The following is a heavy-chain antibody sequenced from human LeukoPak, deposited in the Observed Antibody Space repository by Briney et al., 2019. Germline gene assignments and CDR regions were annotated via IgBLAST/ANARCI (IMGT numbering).Heavy chain of an antibody. D-gene: IGHD1-1*01. CDR1: GDSISSGRYY. Sequence: SETLSLTCIVSGDSISSGRYYWTWLRQPAGKALEWIGRIHTSGNTNYSPSLKSRVTISRDTSKNQFSLRPTSVAAADTAVYYCVRDWNGDYFDYWGQGTLVSVSS. CDR3: VRDWNGDYFDY. CDR2: IHTSGNT. V-gene: IGHV4-61*02. J-gene: IGHJ4*02.